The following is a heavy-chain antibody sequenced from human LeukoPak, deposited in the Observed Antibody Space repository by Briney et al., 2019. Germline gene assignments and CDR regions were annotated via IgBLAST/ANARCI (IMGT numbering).Heavy chain of an antibody. D-gene: IGHD3-22*01. J-gene: IGHJ4*02. V-gene: IGHV3-21*05. CDR3: ARAFYYDSSGPPLDY. CDR1: GFTFSSYG. Sequence: GGSLRLSCAASGFTFSSYGMHWVRQAPGKGLEWVSYISSSSSYTNYADSVKGRFTISRDNAKNSLYLQMNSLRAEDTAVYYCARAFYYDSSGPPLDYWGQGTLVTVSS. CDR2: ISSSSSYT.